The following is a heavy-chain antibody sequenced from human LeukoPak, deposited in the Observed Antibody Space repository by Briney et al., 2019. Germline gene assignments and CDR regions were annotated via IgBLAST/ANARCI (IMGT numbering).Heavy chain of an antibody. V-gene: IGHV1-18*01. CDR2: ISAYNGNT. CDR1: GYTFTSYG. Sequence: GASVKVSCKASGYTFTSYGISWVRQAPGQGLEWMGWISAYNGNTNYAQKLQGRVTMTTDTSTSTAYMELRSLRSDDTAVYYCARDSQFRVAGTFGSWGQGTLVTVSS. J-gene: IGHJ5*02. D-gene: IGHD6-19*01. CDR3: ARDSQFRVAGTFGS.